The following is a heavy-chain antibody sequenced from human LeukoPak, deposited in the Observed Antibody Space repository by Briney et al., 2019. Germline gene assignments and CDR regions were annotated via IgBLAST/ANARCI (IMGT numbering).Heavy chain of an antibody. CDR1: GFTFSNAW. CDR2: IKSKTDGGTT. Sequence: GGSLRLSCAASGFTFSNAWMSWVRQAPGKGLEWVGRIKSKTDGGTTDHAAPVKGRFTISRDDSKNTLYLQMNSLKTEDTAVYYCTTGEGGSGQIAYGDYGAYFDYWGQGTLVTVSS. V-gene: IGHV3-15*01. J-gene: IGHJ4*02. D-gene: IGHD4-17*01. CDR3: TTGEGGSGQIAYGDYGAYFDY.